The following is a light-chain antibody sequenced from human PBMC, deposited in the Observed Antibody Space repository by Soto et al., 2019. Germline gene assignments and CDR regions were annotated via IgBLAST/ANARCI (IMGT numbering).Light chain of an antibody. Sequence: DIQMTQSPSTLSASVGDRVSVTCRASHSISRQLACYQQKPGKAPNLLIYQASNFETGVPSRFGSSGSGTDFPLTSSSVQPDDLATYYCLHYQSYLTFGQGTKVEVK. CDR2: QAS. J-gene: IGKJ1*01. CDR1: HSISRQ. V-gene: IGKV1-5*03. CDR3: LHYQSYLT.